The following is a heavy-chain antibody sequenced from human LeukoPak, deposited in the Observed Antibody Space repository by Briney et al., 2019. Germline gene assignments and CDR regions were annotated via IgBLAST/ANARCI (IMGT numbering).Heavy chain of an antibody. D-gene: IGHD4-17*01. CDR1: GGSISSSSYY. J-gene: IGHJ4*02. CDR3: ARGAYGDYFDY. Sequence: SETLSLTCTVSGGSISSSSYYWGWIRKPPGKRLEWIGSIYCGSTYYNPSLKSRVTISVDTSKNQFSLKLSSVTAADTAVYYCARGAYGDYFDYWGQGTLVTVSS. V-gene: IGHV4-39*01. CDR2: IYCGST.